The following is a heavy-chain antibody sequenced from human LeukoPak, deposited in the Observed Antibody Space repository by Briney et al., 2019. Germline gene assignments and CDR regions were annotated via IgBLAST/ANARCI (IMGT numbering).Heavy chain of an antibody. J-gene: IGHJ4*02. CDR2: ISSSSAYI. Sequence: GGSLRLSCAASGFIFRSYSMNWVRQAPGKGLEWVSTISSSSAYIYYADSLKGRFTISRDNAKNSLYLQMNSLRAEDTAVYYCARGYSSGRSAVDYWGQGTLVTVSS. CDR3: ARGYSSGRSAVDY. D-gene: IGHD6-19*01. V-gene: IGHV3-21*01. CDR1: GFIFRSYS.